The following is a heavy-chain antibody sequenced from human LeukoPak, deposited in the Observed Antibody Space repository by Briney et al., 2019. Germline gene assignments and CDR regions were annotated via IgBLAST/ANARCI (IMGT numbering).Heavy chain of an antibody. CDR1: GFTFSDYA. CDR2: LSGSGAGT. Sequence: GGSLRLSCAASGFTFSDYALGWVRQAPGRGLEWVATLSGSGAGTYYSDSVQGRLTISRDNSERTLFLQMNSLRAEDTAVYYCAKGESLWFLGLYFDYWGQGTLVTVSS. CDR3: AKGESLWFLGLYFDY. J-gene: IGHJ4*02. V-gene: IGHV3-23*01. D-gene: IGHD3-10*01.